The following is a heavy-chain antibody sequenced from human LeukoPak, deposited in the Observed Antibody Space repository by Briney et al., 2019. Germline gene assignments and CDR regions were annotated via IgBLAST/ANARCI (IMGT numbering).Heavy chain of an antibody. CDR2: IFYAGST. CDR1: GYSISSNHW. D-gene: IGHD3-3*02. V-gene: IGHV4-28*01. CDR3: ARIGPILGAAWVDY. Sequence: SETLSLACAVSGYSISSNHWWGWIRQPPGKGLEWIGYIFYAGSTYYNPSLKSRVTMSVDTSKNQFSLRLSSVTAVDTAVYYCARIGPILGAAWVDYWGQGTLVSVSS. J-gene: IGHJ4*02.